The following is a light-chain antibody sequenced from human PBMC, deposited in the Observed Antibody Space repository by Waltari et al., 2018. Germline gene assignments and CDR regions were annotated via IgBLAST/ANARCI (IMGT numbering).Light chain of an antibody. V-gene: IGKV3-20*01. CDR3: QHYVNLPVT. CDR2: AAS. J-gene: IGKJ1*01. Sequence: SCRASQSVSSALACYQQKPVQAPRLLIYAASTRATVVPDRFSGSGSGTYFSLTISRLDPEDFAVYYCQHYVNLPVTFGQGTKVEI. CDR1: QSVSSA.